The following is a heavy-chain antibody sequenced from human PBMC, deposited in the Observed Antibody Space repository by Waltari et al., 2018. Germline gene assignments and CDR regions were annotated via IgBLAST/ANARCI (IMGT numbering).Heavy chain of an antibody. Sequence: QVQLVQSGSELKKPGASVKISCKASGSIFTSYAINWVRQAPGQGLELMGWIITSTGNPTYAQGFTGRFVFSLDTSVSTAYLEINNLKAEDTAVYYCTREVVPAATIVVNWFDPWGQGTLVTVSS. D-gene: IGHD2-2*01. V-gene: IGHV7-4-1*02. CDR3: TREVVPAATIVVNWFDP. J-gene: IGHJ5*02. CDR2: IITSTGNP. CDR1: GSIFTSYA.